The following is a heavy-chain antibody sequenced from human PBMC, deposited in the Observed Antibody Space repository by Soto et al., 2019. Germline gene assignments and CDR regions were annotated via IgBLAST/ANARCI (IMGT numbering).Heavy chain of an antibody. Sequence: QLQLQESGPGLVKPSQTLSLTCTFSGGSISRGGYFWNWIRQHPGKGLEWFGYIYYSGVTYYNPSLKSRVTISVDTSKNQFSLRLSSVTAADTAVYYCAREPSIWGQGTLVTVSS. CDR2: IYYSGVT. J-gene: IGHJ4*02. CDR3: AREPSI. V-gene: IGHV4-31*03. CDR1: GGSISRGGYF.